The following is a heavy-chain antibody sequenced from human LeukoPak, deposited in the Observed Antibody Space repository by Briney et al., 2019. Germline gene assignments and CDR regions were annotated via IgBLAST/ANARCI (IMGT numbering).Heavy chain of an antibody. CDR1: GYTFTSYG. J-gene: IGHJ4*02. CDR2: ISAYNGNT. Sequence: ASVKVSCKASGYTFTSYGISWVRQAPGQGLEWMGWISAYNGNTNHVQELQGRVTMTTDTSTSTAYMELRSLRSDDTAVYYCAREDPRHLNFDYWGQGTLVTVSS. CDR3: AREDPRHLNFDY. V-gene: IGHV1-18*01.